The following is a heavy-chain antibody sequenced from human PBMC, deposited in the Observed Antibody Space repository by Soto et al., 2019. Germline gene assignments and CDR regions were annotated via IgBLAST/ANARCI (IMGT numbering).Heavy chain of an antibody. V-gene: IGHV3-30-3*01. CDR3: ARDSVDVYTAMVGCGNPRPYNWFDP. D-gene: IGHD5-18*01. CDR2: ISYDGSNK. J-gene: IGHJ5*02. CDR1: GFTFSSYA. Sequence: QVQLVESGGGVVQPGRSLRLSCAASGFTFSSYAMHWVRQAPGKGLEWVAVISYDGSNKYYADSVKGRCTISRDNSKNTLYLQMNSLRAEDTAVYYCARDSVDVYTAMVGCGNPRPYNWFDPWGPGTLVTVSS.